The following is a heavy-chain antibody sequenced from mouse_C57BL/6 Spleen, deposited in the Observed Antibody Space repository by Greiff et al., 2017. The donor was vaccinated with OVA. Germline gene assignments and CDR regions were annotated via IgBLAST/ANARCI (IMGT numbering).Heavy chain of an antibody. CDR3: ATPLWDYAMDY. D-gene: IGHD1-1*02. Sequence: VMLVESGPGLVQPSQSLSITCTVSGFSLTSYGVHWVRQSPGKGLEWLGVIWSGGSTDYNAAFISRLSISKDNSKSQVFFKMNSLQADDTAIYYCATPLWDYAMDYWGQGTSVTVSS. CDR1: GFSLTSYG. J-gene: IGHJ4*01. CDR2: IWSGGST. V-gene: IGHV2-2*01.